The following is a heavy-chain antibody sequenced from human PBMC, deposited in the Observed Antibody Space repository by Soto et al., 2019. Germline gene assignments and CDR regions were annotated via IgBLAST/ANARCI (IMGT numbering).Heavy chain of an antibody. Sequence: PGGSLRLSCAASGFTFSSYAMSWVRQAPGKGLEWVSAISGSGGSTYYADSVKGRFTISRDNSKNTLYLQMNSLRAEDTAVYYCAKVALLLWFGDGHSGLSRDYWGQGTLVTVSS. D-gene: IGHD3-10*01. J-gene: IGHJ4*02. CDR2: ISGSGGST. CDR1: GFTFSSYA. V-gene: IGHV3-23*01. CDR3: AKVALLLWFGDGHSGLSRDY.